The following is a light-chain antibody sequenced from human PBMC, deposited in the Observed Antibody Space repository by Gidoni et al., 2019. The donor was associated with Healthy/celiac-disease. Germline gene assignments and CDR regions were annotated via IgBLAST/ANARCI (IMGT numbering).Light chain of an antibody. J-gene: IGKJ2*01. Sequence: DIQMTQSPSSLSASVGDRVTITCQASQDISNYLNWYQQKPGKDPKLLIYDASNLETGVPSMFSGSGSGTDFTFTISSLQPEDIATYYCQQYDNLPRTFGQGTKLEIK. V-gene: IGKV1-33*01. CDR2: DAS. CDR3: QQYDNLPRT. CDR1: QDISNY.